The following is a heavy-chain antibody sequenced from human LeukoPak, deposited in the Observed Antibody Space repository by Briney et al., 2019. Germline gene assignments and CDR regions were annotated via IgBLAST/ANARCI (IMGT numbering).Heavy chain of an antibody. Sequence: PGGSLRLSCAASGFTFSYHCMNWVRQAPGKGPEWVPGISGSGGNTYYADSVKGRFTISRDNSQNTLYLQMNTLRAEDTAVYYCAKVVSGYHFDYWGQGTLVTVSS. CDR3: AKVVSGYHFDY. CDR2: ISGSGGNT. D-gene: IGHD5-12*01. J-gene: IGHJ4*02. CDR1: GFTFSYHC. V-gene: IGHV3-23*01.